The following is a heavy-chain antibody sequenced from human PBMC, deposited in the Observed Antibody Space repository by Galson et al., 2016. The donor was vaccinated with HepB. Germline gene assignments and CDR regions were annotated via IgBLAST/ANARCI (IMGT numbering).Heavy chain of an antibody. CDR3: ATASLRGEAFDM. Sequence: SVKVSCKVSGYTLTASSMHWVRQAPEKGLEWMGGFDPDEGETIYAQKFQGRVTMTEDTTTDTAYMQLSSLGSEDTAVYYCATASLRGEAFDMWGQGTMVIVSP. D-gene: IGHD5-24*01. V-gene: IGHV1-24*01. CDR1: GYTLTASS. J-gene: IGHJ3*02. CDR2: FDPDEGET.